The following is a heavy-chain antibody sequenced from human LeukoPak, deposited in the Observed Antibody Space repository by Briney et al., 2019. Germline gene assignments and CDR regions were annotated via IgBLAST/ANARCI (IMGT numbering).Heavy chain of an antibody. CDR1: GGSISSSNW. V-gene: IGHV4-4*02. CDR2: IYHSGST. Sequence: KPSETLSLTCAVSGGSISSSNWWSWVRRPPGKGLEWIGEIYHSGSTNYNPSLKSRVTISVDKSKNQFSLKLSSVTAADTAVYYCARDPVTTVTPPAGRLHQKPWFDPWGQGTLVTVSS. J-gene: IGHJ5*02. D-gene: IGHD4-17*01. CDR3: ARDPVTTVTPPAGRLHQKPWFDP.